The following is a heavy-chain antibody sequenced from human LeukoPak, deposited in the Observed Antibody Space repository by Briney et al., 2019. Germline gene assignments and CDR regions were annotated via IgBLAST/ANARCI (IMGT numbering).Heavy chain of an antibody. D-gene: IGHD2-21*02. Sequence: SETLSLTCAVSGGSISSGGYSWSWIRQPPGKGLEWIGYIYHSGSTYYNPSLKSRVTISVDRSKNQFSLKLSSVTAADTAVYYCARDEGGDIGNFDYWGQGTLVTVSS. CDR3: ARDEGGDIGNFDY. V-gene: IGHV4-30-2*01. CDR1: GGSISSGGYS. J-gene: IGHJ4*02. CDR2: IYHSGST.